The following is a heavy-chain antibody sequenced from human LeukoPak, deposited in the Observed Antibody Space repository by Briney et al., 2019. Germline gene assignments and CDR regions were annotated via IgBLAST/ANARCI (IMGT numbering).Heavy chain of an antibody. CDR3: AKSRTVTAPPFDP. CDR2: INTDGSST. V-gene: IGHV3-74*01. CDR1: GFTFSSYW. J-gene: IGHJ5*02. Sequence: GGSLRLSCAASGFTFSSYWMHWVRQAPGKGLVWVSRINTDGSSTSYADSVKGRFTISRDNAKNSLYLQMNSLRAEDTALYYCAKSRTVTAPPFDPWGQGTLVTVSS. D-gene: IGHD4-17*01.